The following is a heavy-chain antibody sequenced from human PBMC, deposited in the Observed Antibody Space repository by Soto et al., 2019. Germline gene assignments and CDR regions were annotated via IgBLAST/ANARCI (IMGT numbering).Heavy chain of an antibody. Sequence: EVQLVASGGGLVQPGGSLRLSCAASGFTFSSYAMHWVRQAPGKGLEYVSAISSNGGSTYYANSVKGRFTISRDNSKNPLYLQMGSLGAEDMAVYYCARDLYDFWSGYNYWGQGTLVTVSS. CDR3: ARDLYDFWSGYNY. CDR1: GFTFSSYA. J-gene: IGHJ4*02. V-gene: IGHV3-64*01. CDR2: ISSNGGST. D-gene: IGHD3-3*01.